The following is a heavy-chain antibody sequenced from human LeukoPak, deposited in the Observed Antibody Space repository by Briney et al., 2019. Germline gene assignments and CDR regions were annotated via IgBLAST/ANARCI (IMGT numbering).Heavy chain of an antibody. Sequence: GESLKISCKGSGYSFTSYWIGWVRQMPGKGLEWMEIIYPGDSDTRYSLSFQGQVTISADKSISTAYLQWSSLKASDTAMYYCARRDCSGGSCYDSFDYWGQGTLVTVSS. D-gene: IGHD2-15*01. J-gene: IGHJ4*02. CDR1: GYSFTSYW. V-gene: IGHV5-51*01. CDR3: ARRDCSGGSCYDSFDY. CDR2: IYPGDSDT.